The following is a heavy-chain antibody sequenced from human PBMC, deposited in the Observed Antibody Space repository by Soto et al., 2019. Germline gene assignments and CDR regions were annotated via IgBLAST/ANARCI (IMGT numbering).Heavy chain of an antibody. CDR1: GGSISSYY. J-gene: IGHJ6*03. Sequence: SETLSLTCAVSGGSISSYYWSWIRQPPGKGLEWIGYIYYSGSTNYNPSLKSRVTISVDTSKNQFSLKLSSVTAADTAVYYCARVRPGGYMDVWGQGTTVTVSS. CDR2: IYYSGST. D-gene: IGHD3-10*01. V-gene: IGHV4-59*01. CDR3: ARVRPGGYMDV.